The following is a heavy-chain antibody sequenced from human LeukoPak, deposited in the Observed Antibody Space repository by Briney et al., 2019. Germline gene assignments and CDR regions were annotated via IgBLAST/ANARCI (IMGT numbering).Heavy chain of an antibody. Sequence: TSETLSLTCAVSGYSISSGHYWGWIRQPPGKGLEWIGNIFHSGSSYYNPSLKSRVTLSIDTSRKQFSLNLRSVTVADTGIYYCTRMTTGHDYWGQGTLVTVSS. V-gene: IGHV4-38-2*01. CDR2: IFHSGSS. J-gene: IGHJ4*02. CDR1: GYSISSGHY. CDR3: TRMTTGHDY. D-gene: IGHD4-17*01.